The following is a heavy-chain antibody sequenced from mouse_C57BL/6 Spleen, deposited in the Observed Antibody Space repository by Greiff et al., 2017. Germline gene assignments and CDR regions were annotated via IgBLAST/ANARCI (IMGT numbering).Heavy chain of an antibody. V-gene: IGHV1-69*01. CDR2: IDPSDSYT. D-gene: IGHD1-1*01. CDR1: GYTFTSYW. Sequence: VQLQQPGAELVMPGASVKLSCKASGYTFTSYWMPWVKQRPGQGLEWIGEIDPSDSYTNYNQKFKSKSTLTVDQSSSTAYMQLSSLPSEDSAVYYCARSDGSSPLYYAMDYWGQGTSVTVSS. CDR3: ARSDGSSPLYYAMDY. J-gene: IGHJ4*01.